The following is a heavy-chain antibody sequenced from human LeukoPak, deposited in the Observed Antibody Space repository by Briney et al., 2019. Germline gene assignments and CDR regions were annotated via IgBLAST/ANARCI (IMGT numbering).Heavy chain of an antibody. V-gene: IGHV1-69*01. J-gene: IGHJ5*02. CDR1: GGTFSSYA. Sequence: GASVKVSCRASGGTFSSYAISWVRQAPGQGLEWMGGIIPIFGTANYAQKFQGRVTITADESTSTAYMELSSLRSEDTAVYYCARENSIAAASAWGQGTLVTVSS. CDR3: ARENSIAAASA. D-gene: IGHD6-13*01. CDR2: IIPIFGTA.